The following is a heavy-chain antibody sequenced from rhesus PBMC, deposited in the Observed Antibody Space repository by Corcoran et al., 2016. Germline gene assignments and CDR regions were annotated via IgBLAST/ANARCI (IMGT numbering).Heavy chain of an antibody. CDR1: GGSIRSSNW. CDR3: AKYSGGWSRYYFDY. V-gene: IGHV4-93*02. CDR2: TYGSGGST. Sequence: QVQLQESGPAVVKPSETLSLTCAVSGGSIRSSNWWSWIRQSPGKGLEWIGGTYGSGGSTEYNPSLNSRVTSSIETAKNHFSLKLSSVTAADTAVYYCAKYSGGWSRYYFDYWGQGVLVTVSS. D-gene: IGHD6-37*01. J-gene: IGHJ4*01.